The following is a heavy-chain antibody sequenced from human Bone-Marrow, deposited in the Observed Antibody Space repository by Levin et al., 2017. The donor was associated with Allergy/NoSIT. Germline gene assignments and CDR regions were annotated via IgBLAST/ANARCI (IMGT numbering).Heavy chain of an antibody. CDR2: ISGSGAST. CDR3: GKGESFYGGRFDG. CDR1: GFTFSSYA. Sequence: HTGGSLRLSCAASGFTFSSYAMSWVRQAPGKGLEWGSAISGSGASTDYAASLKGRFTISRDNSKNTLYLQMSSLRAEDTAVYYCGKGESFYGGRFDGWGQGTLVTVSS. J-gene: IGHJ4*02. D-gene: IGHD4-23*01. V-gene: IGHV3-23*01.